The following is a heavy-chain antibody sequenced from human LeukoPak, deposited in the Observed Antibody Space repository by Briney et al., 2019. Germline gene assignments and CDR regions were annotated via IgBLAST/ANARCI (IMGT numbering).Heavy chain of an antibody. CDR1: GYIFTGYY. CDR3: ARWQEGSGTYYIDY. Sequence: ASVEVSCKASGYIFTGYYMKWVRQAPGQGLEWMGWLHPNSGGTNYAQKFQGRITLTRDTSISTAYMELSSLTSDDTAVYFCARWQEGSGTYYIDYWGQGTLVTVSS. CDR2: LHPNSGGT. J-gene: IGHJ4*02. V-gene: IGHV1-2*02. D-gene: IGHD3-10*01.